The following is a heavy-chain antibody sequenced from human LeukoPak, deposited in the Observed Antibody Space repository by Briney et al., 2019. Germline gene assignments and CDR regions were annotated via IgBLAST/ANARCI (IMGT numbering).Heavy chain of an antibody. Sequence: SETLSLTCTVSGASISSGAYYWSWIRRHPGKGLECIGYIYYSGSTYYNPSLKSRVTISVDTSKNQSSLYLRSVTAADTAVYYCVRENYFDYWGQGILVTVSS. J-gene: IGHJ4*02. CDR1: GASISSGAYY. CDR2: IYYSGST. V-gene: IGHV4-31*03. CDR3: VRENYFDY.